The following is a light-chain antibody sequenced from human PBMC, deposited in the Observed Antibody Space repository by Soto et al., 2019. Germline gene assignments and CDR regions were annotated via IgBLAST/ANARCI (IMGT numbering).Light chain of an antibody. CDR2: EVT. CDR1: SSDVGAYYF. Sequence: QSVPTQAVSVSWSPGQSITLSCTGSSSDVGAYYFVSWYQHRPGKAPKLILYEVTTRPSGISSRFSGSKSGNTASLTISGLQAEDEADYYCSSYAGSSNVFGTGTKVTVL. V-gene: IGLV2-14*01. J-gene: IGLJ1*01. CDR3: SSYAGSSNV.